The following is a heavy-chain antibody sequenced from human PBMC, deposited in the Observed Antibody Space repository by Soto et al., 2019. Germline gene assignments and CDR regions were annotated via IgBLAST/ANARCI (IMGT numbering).Heavy chain of an antibody. CDR3: AALDSGYDYDYYYYMDV. D-gene: IGHD5-12*01. J-gene: IGHJ6*03. Sequence: GASVKVSCKASGYTFTSYGISWVRQAPGQGLEWMGWISAYNGNTNYAQKLQGRVTMTTDTSTSTAYMELRSLRSDDTAVYYCAALDSGYDYDYYYYMDVWGKGTPVTVSS. CDR1: GYTFTSYG. CDR2: ISAYNGNT. V-gene: IGHV1-18*01.